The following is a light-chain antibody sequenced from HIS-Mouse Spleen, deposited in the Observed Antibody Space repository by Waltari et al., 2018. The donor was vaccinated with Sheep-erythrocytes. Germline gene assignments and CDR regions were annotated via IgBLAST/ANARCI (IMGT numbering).Light chain of an antibody. J-gene: IGLJ1*01. Sequence: QSALTQPRSVSGSPGQSVTISCTGTSSAVGGSKHVSWYQQHPGTAPKLMIYDVSKRPSGVPDRFSGSKSGNTASLTISGLQAEDEADYYCCSYAGSYNHVFATGTKVTVL. CDR1: SSAVGGSKH. CDR3: CSYAGSYNHV. CDR2: DVS. V-gene: IGLV2-11*01.